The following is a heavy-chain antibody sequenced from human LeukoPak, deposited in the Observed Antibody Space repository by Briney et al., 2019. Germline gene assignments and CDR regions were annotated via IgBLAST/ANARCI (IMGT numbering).Heavy chain of an antibody. CDR3: ARGYSSSWYGPND. CDR1: GFTFSSYS. V-gene: IGHV3-21*01. D-gene: IGHD6-13*01. CDR2: TSSGSSYM. J-gene: IGHJ4*02. Sequence: GGSLRLSCAASGFTFSSYSMNWVRQAPGKGLEWVSSTSSGSSYMYYADSVKGRFTISRDNAKNSPYLQMNSLRAEDTAVYYCARGYSSSWYGPNDWGQGTLVTVSS.